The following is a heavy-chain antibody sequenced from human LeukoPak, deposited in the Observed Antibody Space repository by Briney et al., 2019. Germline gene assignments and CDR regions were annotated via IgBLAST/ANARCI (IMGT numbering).Heavy chain of an antibody. CDR2: IYYSGST. J-gene: IGHJ4*02. Sequence: SETLSLTCTVSGGSISSYYWSWIRQPPGKGLEWNGYIYYSGSTNYNPSLKSRVTISVDTSKNQLSLKLSSVTAADTAVYYCARRTSSGWYLFDYWGQGTLVTVSS. CDR3: ARRTSSGWYLFDY. CDR1: GGSISSYY. V-gene: IGHV4-59*08. D-gene: IGHD6-19*01.